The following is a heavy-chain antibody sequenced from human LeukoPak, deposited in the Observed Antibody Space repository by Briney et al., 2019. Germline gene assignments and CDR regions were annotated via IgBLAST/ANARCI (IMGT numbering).Heavy chain of an antibody. CDR1: GYTFTSYG. V-gene: IGHV1-18*01. CDR2: ISAYNGNT. D-gene: IGHD3-3*01. CDR3: ARGPAITIFGVVIMGIDY. Sequence: ASVKVSCKASGYTFTSYGISWVRQAPGQGLEWMGWISAYNGNTNYAQKLQGRVTMTTDTSTSTAYMELRSLRSDDTAVYYCARGPAITIFGVVIMGIDYWGQGTLVTVSP. J-gene: IGHJ4*02.